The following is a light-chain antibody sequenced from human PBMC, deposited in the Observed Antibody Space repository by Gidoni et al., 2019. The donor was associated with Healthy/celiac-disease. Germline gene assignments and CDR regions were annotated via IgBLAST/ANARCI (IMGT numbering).Light chain of an antibody. V-gene: IGLV3-25*03. CDR3: QSADSSGTWV. Sequence: SDELTQPPSVSVSPGQTARITCSGDALTKRYAHWSQQKPGQAPVLVIYKDNERPSGIPERFSGSSSGTTVTLTISGVQAEDEADYYCQSADSSGTWVFGGGTKLTVL. CDR1: ALTKRY. J-gene: IGLJ3*02. CDR2: KDN.